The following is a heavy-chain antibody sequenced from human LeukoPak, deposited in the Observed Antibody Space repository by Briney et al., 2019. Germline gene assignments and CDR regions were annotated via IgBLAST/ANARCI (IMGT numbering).Heavy chain of an antibody. J-gene: IGHJ6*03. Sequence: AASVKVSCKASGGTFSSYAISWVRQAPGQGLEWMGGIIPIFGTANYAQKFQGRVTITADKSTSTAYMELSSLRSEDTAVYYCARDLRGYKDVWGKGTTVTVSS. D-gene: IGHD3-10*01. V-gene: IGHV1-69*06. CDR1: GGTFSSYA. CDR2: IIPIFGTA. CDR3: ARDLRGYKDV.